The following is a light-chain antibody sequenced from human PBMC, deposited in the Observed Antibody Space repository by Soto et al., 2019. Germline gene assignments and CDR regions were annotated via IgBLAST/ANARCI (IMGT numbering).Light chain of an antibody. CDR1: QGISDY. CDR2: AAS. CDR3: QKYNSAPRT. Sequence: DIQMTQSPSSLAASVGDRFTITCLASQGISDYLAWYQQKPGKVPKLLIYAASTLQSGVPSRFSGSGSGTDFTLTISSLQPEDVATYYCQKYNSAPRTFGQGTKVDIK. J-gene: IGKJ1*01. V-gene: IGKV1-27*01.